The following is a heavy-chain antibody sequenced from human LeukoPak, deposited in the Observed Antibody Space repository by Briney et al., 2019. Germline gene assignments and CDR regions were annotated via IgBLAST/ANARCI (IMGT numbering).Heavy chain of an antibody. J-gene: IGHJ4*02. Sequence: GGTLRLSCAASGFTFSGSAMHWVRQASGQGLEWVGRIRSKANSYATAYAASVKGRFTISRDDSKNTAYLQMNSLKTEDTAVYYCTNQHGYPDYWGQGTLVTVSS. CDR1: GFTFSGSA. D-gene: IGHD5-24*01. CDR3: TNQHGYPDY. CDR2: IRSKANSYAT. V-gene: IGHV3-73*01.